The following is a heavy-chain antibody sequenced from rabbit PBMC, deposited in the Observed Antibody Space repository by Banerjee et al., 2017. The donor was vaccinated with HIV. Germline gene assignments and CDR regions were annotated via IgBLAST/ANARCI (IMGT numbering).Heavy chain of an antibody. CDR1: GFSFSSSYY. CDR3: ASPYAGYGFAMDL. CDR2: IYAGSSGST. D-gene: IGHD6-1*01. Sequence: QSLEESGGDLVKPGASLTLTCTASGFSFSSSYYMCWVRQAPGKGLEWIACIYAGSSGSTYYASWAKGRFTISKTSSTTVTLQMTSLTAADTATYFCASPYAGYGFAMDLWGPGTLVTVS. V-gene: IGHV1S40*01. J-gene: IGHJ6*01.